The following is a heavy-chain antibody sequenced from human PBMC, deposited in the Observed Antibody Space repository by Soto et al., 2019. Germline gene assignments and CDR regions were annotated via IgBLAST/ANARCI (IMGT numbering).Heavy chain of an antibody. V-gene: IGHV4-39*02. CDR1: GGSITRSSHY. CDR2: IYFTEGT. J-gene: IGHJ5*02. Sequence: QLQLQESGPRLVKSSETLSLTCNVPGGSITRSSHYWGWIRQPPGKGMEWIGTIYFTEGTYYNPTLKSRVTISVDASSNHLSLKLSSVTAADTAVYYFSSPHCHGGTCYFTSWGQGALVTVSA. CDR3: SSPHCHGGTCYFTS. D-gene: IGHD2-15*01.